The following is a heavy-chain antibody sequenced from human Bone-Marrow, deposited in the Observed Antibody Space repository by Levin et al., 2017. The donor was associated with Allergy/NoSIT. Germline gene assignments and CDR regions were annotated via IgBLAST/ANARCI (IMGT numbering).Heavy chain of an antibody. Sequence: LSLPCAASTFLFSDSTMNWVRQAPGKGLEWVASISRRSSYIYYADSVKGRFTISRDNAKNSVSLQMNSLRAEDTAIYYCARGLKILTTGSLYHNAMDAWGQGTTVSVSS. J-gene: IGHJ6*02. CDR3: ARGLKILTTGSLYHNAMDA. D-gene: IGHD3-9*01. CDR1: TFLFSDST. CDR2: ISRRSSYI. V-gene: IGHV3-21*06.